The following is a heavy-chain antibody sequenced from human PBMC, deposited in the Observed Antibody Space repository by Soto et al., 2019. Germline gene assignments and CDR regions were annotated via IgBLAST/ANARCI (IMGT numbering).Heavy chain of an antibody. V-gene: IGHV4-31*03. CDR3: ARAPKSSTSRENPFDP. D-gene: IGHD2-2*01. J-gene: IGHJ5*02. CDR1: GGSISSGGYY. CDR2: IYYSGST. Sequence: SETLSLTCTVSGGSISSGGYYWSWIRQHPGRGLEWIGYIYYSGSTYYNPSLKSRVTISVDTSKNQFSLKLSSVTAADTAVYYCARAPKSSTSRENPFDPWGQGTLVTVSS.